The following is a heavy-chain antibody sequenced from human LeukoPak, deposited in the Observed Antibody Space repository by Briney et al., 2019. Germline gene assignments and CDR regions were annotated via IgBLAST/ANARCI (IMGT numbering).Heavy chain of an antibody. Sequence: ASVKVSCKASGYTFTSYGISWVRQAPGHGLEWMGWISAYNGNTNYAQKLQGRVTMTTDTSTSTAYMELRSLRSDDTAVYYCARVIKGIAAAGTASGTNNWFDPWGQGTLVTVSS. CDR2: ISAYNGNT. CDR1: GYTFTSYG. CDR3: ARVIKGIAAAGTASGTNNWFDP. D-gene: IGHD6-13*01. V-gene: IGHV1-18*01. J-gene: IGHJ5*02.